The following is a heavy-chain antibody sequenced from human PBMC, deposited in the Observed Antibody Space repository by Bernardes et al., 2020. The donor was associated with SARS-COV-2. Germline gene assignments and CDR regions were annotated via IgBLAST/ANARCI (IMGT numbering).Heavy chain of an antibody. CDR2: ISARRYS. CDR3: AGSSCGIDCYIGALRSWDYGMEV. D-gene: IGHD2-21*02. J-gene: IGHJ6*02. Sequence: SETLSLTCAVSGASISTTNYYWGCIRQPPGQGLEWIGRISARRYSYYNPSLQSPVWGSVATSKNQFSLRRTFVTAADTAVYYCAGSSCGIDCYIGALRSWDYGMEVWGRGATVTVSS. V-gene: IGHV4-39*01. CDR1: GASISTTNYY.